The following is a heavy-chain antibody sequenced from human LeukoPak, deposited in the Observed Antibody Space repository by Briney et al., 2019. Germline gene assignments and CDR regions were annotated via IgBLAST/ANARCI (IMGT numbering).Heavy chain of an antibody. Sequence: GALRLPCSAPGFPLSSYWMHWVRQAPGKGLVWVSRINSDGSSTSYADSVKGRFTISRDNAKNTLYLQMNSLRAEDTAVYYCARGEDYTKFDYWGQGTLVTASS. CDR2: INSDGSST. V-gene: IGHV3-74*01. CDR3: ARGEDYTKFDY. CDR1: GFPLSSYW. J-gene: IGHJ4*02. D-gene: IGHD4-11*01.